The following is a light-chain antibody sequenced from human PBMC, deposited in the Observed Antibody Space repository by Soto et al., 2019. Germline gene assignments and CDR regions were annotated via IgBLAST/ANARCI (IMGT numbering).Light chain of an antibody. CDR3: QQYNNWPLLT. CDR1: QSISSN. V-gene: IGKV3-15*01. Sequence: EIVMTQSPATLSVSPGERATLSCRASQSISSNLAWYQQKPGQAPRLLIYGASTRATGIPARFSGSGSGTEFTLTISNLQSEDFAVYHCQQYNNWPLLTFGPGTKVDIK. J-gene: IGKJ3*01. CDR2: GAS.